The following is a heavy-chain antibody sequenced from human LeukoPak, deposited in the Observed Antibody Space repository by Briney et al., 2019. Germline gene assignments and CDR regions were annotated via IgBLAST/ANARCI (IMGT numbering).Heavy chain of an antibody. Sequence: PSETLSLTCAVYGGSFSGYYWSWIRQPPGKGLEWIGEINHSGSANYNPSLKSRVTISVDTSKNQFSLKLSSVTAADTAVYYCAGSWNPVRWGQGTLVTVSS. CDR2: INHSGSA. CDR3: AGSWNPVR. J-gene: IGHJ4*02. V-gene: IGHV4-34*01. D-gene: IGHD1-1*01. CDR1: GGSFSGYY.